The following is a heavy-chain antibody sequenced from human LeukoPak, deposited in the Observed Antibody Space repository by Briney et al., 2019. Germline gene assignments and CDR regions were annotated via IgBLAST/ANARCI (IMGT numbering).Heavy chain of an antibody. D-gene: IGHD3-22*01. CDR2: INPNSGGT. V-gene: IGHV1-2*06. CDR3: ALHYYDSSGSDY. Sequence: ASVKVSCKASGYTFTGYYMHWVRQAPGQGLEWMGRINPNSGGTNYAQKFQGRVTMIRDTSISTAYMELSRLRSDDTAVYYCALHYYDSSGSDYWGQGTLVTVSS. CDR1: GYTFTGYY. J-gene: IGHJ4*02.